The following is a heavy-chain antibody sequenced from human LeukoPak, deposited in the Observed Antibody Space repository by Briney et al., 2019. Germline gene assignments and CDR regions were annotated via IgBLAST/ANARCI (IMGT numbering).Heavy chain of an antibody. CDR1: GFTFSSYA. CDR2: ILYDGSMK. D-gene: IGHD3-22*01. Sequence: GSLRLSCAASGFTFSSYAMHWVRQAPGKGLEWVGVILYDGSMKYYADSVKGRFTISRDNSKNTLYLQMNGLRAEDTAVYYCAKDALYYYDSSGYSSDYWGQGTLVTVSS. CDR3: AKDALYYYDSSGYSSDY. J-gene: IGHJ4*02. V-gene: IGHV3-30*04.